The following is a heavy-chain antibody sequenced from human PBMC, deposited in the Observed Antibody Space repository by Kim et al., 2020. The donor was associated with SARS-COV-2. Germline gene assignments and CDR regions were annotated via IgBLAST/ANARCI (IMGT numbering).Heavy chain of an antibody. J-gene: IGHJ4*02. CDR1: GYTFTMHG. CDR2: ISAYNGNT. Sequence: ASVKVSCKAFGYTFTMHGITWVRQAPGQGLEWMGWISAYNGNTDYAQKYQGRVTMTTDTSTNTVYMELRNLRSDDTAIYYCARVTYFDSSGYYYPWGQGTRVTVSS. D-gene: IGHD3-22*01. CDR3: ARVTYFDSSGYYYP. V-gene: IGHV1-18*01.